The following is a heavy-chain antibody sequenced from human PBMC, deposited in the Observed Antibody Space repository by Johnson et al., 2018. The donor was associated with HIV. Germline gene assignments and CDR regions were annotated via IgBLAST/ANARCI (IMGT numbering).Heavy chain of an antibody. J-gene: IGHJ3*01. CDR2: IGTAGDT. Sequence: MLLVESGGGVVQPGGSLRLSCAASGFTFSSYGMHWVRQATGKGLEWVSAIGTAGDTYYPGSVKGRFTISRENAKNTLYLQMNSLRAEDKAVYYCARDYGRVSRSVNWHQLATDAFYVCGQGTIVTVSS. V-gene: IGHV3-13*01. CDR1: GFTFSSYG. D-gene: IGHD6-13*01. CDR3: ARDYGRVSRSVNWHQLATDAFYV.